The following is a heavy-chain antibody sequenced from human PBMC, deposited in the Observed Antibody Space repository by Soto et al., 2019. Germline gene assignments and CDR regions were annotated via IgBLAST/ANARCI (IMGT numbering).Heavy chain of an antibody. D-gene: IGHD3-10*01. CDR1: GFTFSSYA. CDR3: AKDLGFRELSVSYFDY. J-gene: IGHJ4*02. Sequence: EVQLLESGGGLVQPGGSLRLSCAASGFTFSSYAMSWVRQAPGKGLEWVSAISGSGGSTYYADSVKGRFTISRDNSKNTLYLQMNSLRAEDTAVYYCAKDLGFRELSVSYFDYWGQGTLVTVSS. V-gene: IGHV3-23*01. CDR2: ISGSGGST.